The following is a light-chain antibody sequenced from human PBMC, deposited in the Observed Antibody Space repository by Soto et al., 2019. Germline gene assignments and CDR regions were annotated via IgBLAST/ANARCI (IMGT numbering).Light chain of an antibody. Sequence: DIQMTQSPSSLSASIGDRVTITCRVSEGISNYLAWFQQKPGKVPKLLIYAASTLQSGVPSRFSGSGSGTDFTLTISSLQPDDVATYYCQKYNSGGPLTFGGGTKVEIK. CDR3: QKYNSGGPLT. CDR1: EGISNY. CDR2: AAS. V-gene: IGKV1-27*01. J-gene: IGKJ4*01.